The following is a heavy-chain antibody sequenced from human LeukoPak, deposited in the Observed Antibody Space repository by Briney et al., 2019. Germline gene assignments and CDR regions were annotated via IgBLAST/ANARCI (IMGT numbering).Heavy chain of an antibody. CDR1: GYTFTNYD. V-gene: IGHV1-8*01. CDR3: AREGLDY. CDR2: MNPNSGNS. Sequence: ASVKVSCKASGYTFTNYDINWVRQATGQGLEWMGYMNPNSGNSAYAQKFQGRVTITTDASISTAFMELSGLRSEDTALYYCAREGLDYWGQGTLVTVSS. J-gene: IGHJ4*02.